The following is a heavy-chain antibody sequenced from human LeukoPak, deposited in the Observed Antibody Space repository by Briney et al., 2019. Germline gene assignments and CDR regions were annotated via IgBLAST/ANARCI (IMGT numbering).Heavy chain of an antibody. V-gene: IGHV4-4*07. CDR2: IYTSGST. Sequence: SETLSLTCTVSGGSISSYYWSWTRQPAGKGLEWIGRIYTSGSTNYNPSLKSRVTMSVDTSKNQFSLKLSSVTAADTAVYYCARDQYSSSSGGAFDIWGQGTMVTVSS. CDR1: GGSISSYY. D-gene: IGHD6-6*01. J-gene: IGHJ3*02. CDR3: ARDQYSSSSGGAFDI.